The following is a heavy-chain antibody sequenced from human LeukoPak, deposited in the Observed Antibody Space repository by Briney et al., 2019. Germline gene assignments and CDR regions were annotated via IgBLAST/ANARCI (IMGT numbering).Heavy chain of an antibody. D-gene: IGHD6-13*01. Sequence: GGSLRLSCAASGFTFSSYGMHWVRQAPGKGLEWVAFIRYDGSNKYYADSVKGRFTISRDNFKNTLYLQMNSLRAEDTAVYYSARENWGIAAAGLNWFDPWGQGTLVTVSS. CDR1: GFTFSSYG. CDR3: ARENWGIAAAGLNWFDP. V-gene: IGHV3-30*02. CDR2: IRYDGSNK. J-gene: IGHJ5*02.